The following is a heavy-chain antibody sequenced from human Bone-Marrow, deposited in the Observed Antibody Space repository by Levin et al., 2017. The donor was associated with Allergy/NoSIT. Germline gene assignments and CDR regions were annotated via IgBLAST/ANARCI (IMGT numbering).Heavy chain of an antibody. CDR1: GFTFSRYW. D-gene: IGHD1-1*01. CDR2: INSDESST. V-gene: IGHV3-74*01. CDR3: ARAGYDTNWRRFDS. J-gene: IGHJ4*02. Sequence: GESLKISCAASGFTFSRYWMHWVRQAPGKGLVWVSRINSDESSTSYADSVKGRFTISRDNAKNTLYLQMNSLRAEDTAVYYCARAGYDTNWRRFDSWGQGTLVTVSS.